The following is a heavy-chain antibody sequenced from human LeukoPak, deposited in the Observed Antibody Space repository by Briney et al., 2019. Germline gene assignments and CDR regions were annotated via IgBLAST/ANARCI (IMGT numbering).Heavy chain of an antibody. CDR1: GFTFTNYN. J-gene: IGHJ3*02. CDR3: ARVRDGYNDAYDI. V-gene: IGHV1-46*01. Sequence: GASVKVSCKASGFTFTNYNMHWLRQAPGQGLEWMGIINPSGGSTNYAQNFQARVTMTRDTSTSTVYMELSSLRSEDTAVYYCARVRDGYNDAYDIWGQRTMVTVPS. CDR2: INPSGGST. D-gene: IGHD5-24*01.